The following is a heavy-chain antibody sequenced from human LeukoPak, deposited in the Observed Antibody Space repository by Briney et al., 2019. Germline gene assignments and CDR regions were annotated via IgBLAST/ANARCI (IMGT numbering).Heavy chain of an antibody. D-gene: IGHD5-18*01. CDR1: GGTFSSYA. J-gene: IGHJ4*02. CDR2: IIPILGIA. V-gene: IGHV1-69*04. Sequence: SVKVSCKASGGTFSSYAISWVRQAPGQGLEWMGRIIPILGIANYAQKFQGRVTITADKSTSTAYMELSSLRSEDTAVYYCAREGQYSYGYYWGQGTLVTVSS. CDR3: AREGQYSYGYY.